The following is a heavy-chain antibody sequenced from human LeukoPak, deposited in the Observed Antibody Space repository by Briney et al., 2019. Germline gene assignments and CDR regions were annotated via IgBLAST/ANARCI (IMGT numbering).Heavy chain of an antibody. D-gene: IGHD1-26*01. CDR3: TRAFLVSWELRGDWFDP. V-gene: IGHV3-49*04. Sequence: GGSLRLSCTASGFTFGDYAMSWVRYAPGKGLEWLGFIRSKAYGGTTEYAASVKDRFTISRDDSKSIAYLQMNSLKTEDTAVYYCTRAFLVSWELRGDWFDPWGQGTLVTVSS. CDR1: GFTFGDYA. CDR2: IRSKAYGGTT. J-gene: IGHJ5*02.